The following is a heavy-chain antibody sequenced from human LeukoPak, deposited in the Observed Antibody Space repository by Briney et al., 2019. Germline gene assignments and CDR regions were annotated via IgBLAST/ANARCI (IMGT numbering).Heavy chain of an antibody. V-gene: IGHV3-30-3*01. Sequence: GGSLRLSCAASGFTFSSYAMHWVRQAPGKGLEWVAVISYDGSNKYYADSVKRRFTISRDNSKNTLYLQMNSLRAEDTAVYYCARGGDIVVVPAAIGWFDPWGQGTLVTVSS. D-gene: IGHD2-2*01. CDR1: GFTFSSYA. CDR2: ISYDGSNK. CDR3: ARGGDIVVVPAAIGWFDP. J-gene: IGHJ5*02.